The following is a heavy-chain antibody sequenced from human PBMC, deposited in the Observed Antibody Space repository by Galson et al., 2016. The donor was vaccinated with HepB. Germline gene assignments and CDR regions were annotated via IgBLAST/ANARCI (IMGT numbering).Heavy chain of an antibody. CDR1: GYTFTAYT. CDR2: INPGYGDT. V-gene: IGHV1-3*01. D-gene: IGHD1-1*01. J-gene: IGHJ6*02. Sequence: SVKVSCKASGYTFTAYTLHWVRQAPGQRLEWMGWINPGYGDTKSSQNFQGRFTISRDNAKNSLFLQVNGLQAEDTAVYFCARIRMFSDNIMKRYLYSHYGLDVWGPGTTVTVSS. CDR3: ARIRMFSDNIMKRYLYSHYGLDV.